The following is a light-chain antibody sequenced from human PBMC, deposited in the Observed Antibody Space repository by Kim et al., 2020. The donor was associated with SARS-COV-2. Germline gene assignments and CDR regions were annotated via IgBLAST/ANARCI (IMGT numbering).Light chain of an antibody. J-gene: IGLJ2*01. CDR3: SSYAGTNNYVV. CDR1: SSDVGAYNY. Sequence: QSALTQPPSASGSPAQSVTISCTGTSSDVGAYNYVSWYQQHPGKAPKLMIYEVSKRPSGVPDRFSGSKSGNTASLTVSGLQAEDEADYYCSSYAGTNNYVVFGGGTQLTVL. CDR2: EVS. V-gene: IGLV2-8*01.